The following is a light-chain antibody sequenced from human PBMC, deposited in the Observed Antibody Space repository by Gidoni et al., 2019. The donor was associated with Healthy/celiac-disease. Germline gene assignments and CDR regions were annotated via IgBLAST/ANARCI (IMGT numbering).Light chain of an antibody. V-gene: IGLV2-14*01. Sequence: QSALTQPASVSGSPGQSITISCTGTSSDVGGYNYVSWYQQHPGKAPKLMIYEVSNRPSGVSNRLSGSKSGNTASLTISGLQAEDEADYYCSSYTSSSNVFGTGTKVTVL. J-gene: IGLJ1*01. CDR1: SSDVGGYNY. CDR3: SSYTSSSNV. CDR2: EVS.